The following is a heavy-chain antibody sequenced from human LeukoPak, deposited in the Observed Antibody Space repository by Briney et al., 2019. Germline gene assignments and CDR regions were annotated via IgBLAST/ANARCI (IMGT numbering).Heavy chain of an antibody. Sequence: SETLSLTCSVSGGSISSYYWTWIRQPPGKGLEWIGYRYYSGSTTYNPSLKSRVTISVDTSKNQFSLELSSVTAADTAVYYCAVNLTRHTFDIWGQGTMVTVSS. CDR2: RYYSGST. CDR1: GGSISSYY. J-gene: IGHJ3*02. D-gene: IGHD1-1*01. V-gene: IGHV4-59*08. CDR3: AVNLTRHTFDI.